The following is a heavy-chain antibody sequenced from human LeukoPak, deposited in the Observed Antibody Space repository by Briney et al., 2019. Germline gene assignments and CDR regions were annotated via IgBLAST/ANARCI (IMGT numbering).Heavy chain of an antibody. Sequence: PGGSLRLSCAASGFTFSDTWMHWVRQAPGEGLVWVSRIRSDGSDTSYADSVKGRFTISRDNAKNTLYLQMNSLRAEDTAVYYCARVGPLWGSGGSSYYYMDVWGKGTTVTVSS. CDR1: GFTFSDTW. D-gene: IGHD2-15*01. V-gene: IGHV3-74*01. CDR3: ARVGPLWGSGGSSYYYMDV. CDR2: IRSDGSDT. J-gene: IGHJ6*03.